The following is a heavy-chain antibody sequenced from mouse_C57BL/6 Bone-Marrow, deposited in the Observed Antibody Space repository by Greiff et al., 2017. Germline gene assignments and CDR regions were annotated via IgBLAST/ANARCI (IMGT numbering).Heavy chain of an antibody. CDR3: ARPYYGNFYYAMDY. V-gene: IGHV5-17*01. CDR2: ISSGSSTI. Sequence: EVKLMESGGGLVKPGGSLKLSCAASGFTFSDYGMHWVRQAPEKGLEWVAYISSGSSTIYYADTVKGRFTISRDNAKNTLFLQMTSLRSEDTAMYYCARPYYGNFYYAMDYWGQGTSVTVSS. CDR1: GFTFSDYG. J-gene: IGHJ4*01. D-gene: IGHD2-1*01.